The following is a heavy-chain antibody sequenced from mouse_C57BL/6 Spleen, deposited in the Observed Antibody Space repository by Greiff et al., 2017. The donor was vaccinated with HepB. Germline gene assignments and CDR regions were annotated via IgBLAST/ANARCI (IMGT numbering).Heavy chain of an antibody. CDR2: INPNNGGT. V-gene: IGHV1-18*01. D-gene: IGHD1-1*01. J-gene: IGHJ4*01. Sequence: EVQLQQSGPELVKPGASVKIPCKASGYTFTDYNMDWVKQSHGKSLEWIGDINPNNGGTIYNQKFKGKATLTVDKSSSTAYMELRSLTSEDTAVYYCARKRDYYGSSYDYYAMDYWGQGTSVTVSS. CDR3: ARKRDYYGSSYDYYAMDY. CDR1: GYTFTDYN.